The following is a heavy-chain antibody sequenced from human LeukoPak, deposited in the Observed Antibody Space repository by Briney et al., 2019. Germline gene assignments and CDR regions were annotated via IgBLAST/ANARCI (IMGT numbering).Heavy chain of an antibody. D-gene: IGHD3-10*01. J-gene: IGHJ6*03. CDR1: GYTFTGYY. Sequence: VASVKVSCKASGYTFTGYYMHWVRQAPGQGLEWMGWINPNSGGTNYAQKFQGRVTMTRHTSISTAYMELSSLRSEDTAVYYCAMRSGSGSLYYYYYYMDVWGKGTTVTVSS. V-gene: IGHV1-2*02. CDR3: AMRSGSGSLYYYYYYMDV. CDR2: INPNSGGT.